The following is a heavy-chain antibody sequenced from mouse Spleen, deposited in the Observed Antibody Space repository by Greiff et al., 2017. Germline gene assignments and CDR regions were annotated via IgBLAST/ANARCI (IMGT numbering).Heavy chain of an antibody. CDR2: IYPGSGST. Sequence: VQLQQPGAELVKPGTSVKLSCKASGYNFTSYWINWVKLRPGQGLEWIGDIYPGSGSTNYNEKFKSKATLTVDTSSSTAYMQLSSLTSEDSAVYYCARLGDAMDYWGQGTSVTVSS. J-gene: IGHJ4*01. CDR1: GYNFTSYW. V-gene: IGHV1-55*01. CDR3: ARLGDAMDY.